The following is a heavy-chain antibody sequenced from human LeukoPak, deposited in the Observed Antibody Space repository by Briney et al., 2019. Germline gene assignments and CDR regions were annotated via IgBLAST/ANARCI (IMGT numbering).Heavy chain of an antibody. J-gene: IGHJ3*02. CDR2: IDSSGSTI. V-gene: IGHV3-48*03. CDR3: ATLIVVVPAANDAFDI. CDR1: GFTFSSYE. D-gene: IGHD2-2*01. Sequence: GGSLRLSCAAYGFTFSSYEMNWVRQAPGKGREWVSYIDSSGSTIYYADSVKGRFTNSRENAKNSLYLQMNSLRAEDTAVYYCATLIVVVPAANDAFDIWGQGTMVTVSS.